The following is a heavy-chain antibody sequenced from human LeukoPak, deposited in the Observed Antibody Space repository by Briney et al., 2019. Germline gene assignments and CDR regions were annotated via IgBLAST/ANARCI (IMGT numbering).Heavy chain of an antibody. CDR2: ISSSGSTM. V-gene: IGHV3-11*01. CDR1: GFTFSNYY. J-gene: IGHJ4*02. D-gene: IGHD5-12*01. CDR3: ARDPGSGYEEHFDY. Sequence: GGSLRLSCAASGFTFSNYYVAWVRQAPGKGLEWVSYISSSGSTMYYTDSVKGRFTISRDNAKDSLYLQMNSLRAEDTAVYYCARDPGSGYEEHFDYWGQGTLVTVSS.